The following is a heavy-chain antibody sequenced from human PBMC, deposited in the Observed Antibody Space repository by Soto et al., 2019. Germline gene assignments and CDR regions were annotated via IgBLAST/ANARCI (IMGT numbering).Heavy chain of an antibody. Sequence: TLSLTFTVSGGSISSVGYYWSWIRQYPGKGVELVGNVFYSGTSSYNPSLKSRVAISIDTSENQFSLKLSSVTAADTAVYYCARERHTYINSLRVWFGXWGQGTPVTVSX. CDR3: ARERHTYINSLRVWFGX. J-gene: IGHJ5*02. V-gene: IGHV4-31*03. CDR2: VFYSGTS. CDR1: GGSISSVGYY. D-gene: IGHD4-4*01.